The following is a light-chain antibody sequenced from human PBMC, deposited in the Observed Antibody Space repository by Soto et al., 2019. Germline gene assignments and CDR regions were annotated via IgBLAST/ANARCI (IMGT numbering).Light chain of an antibody. CDR3: TSYAGSNNFVV. J-gene: IGLJ2*01. CDR2: EVS. V-gene: IGLV2-8*01. CDR1: SSDVGGYNY. Sequence: QSVLTQPPSASGSPGQSVTISCTGTSSDVGGYNYVSWYQQHPGKAPKLIIYEVSKRPSGVPDRFSGSKSGNTASLTVSGLQAEDEVDYYCTSYAGSNNFVVFGGGTKLTVL.